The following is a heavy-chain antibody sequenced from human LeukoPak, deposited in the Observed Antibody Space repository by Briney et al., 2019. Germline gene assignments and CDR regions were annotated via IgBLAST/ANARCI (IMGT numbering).Heavy chain of an antibody. V-gene: IGHV1-18*01. Sequence: GASVKVYCKASGYTFTSYAISWVRQAPGQGLEWMGWISAYNGNTNYAQKLQGRVTMTTDTSTSTAYMELRSLRSDDTAVYYCATSPPGIDYYYGMDVWGQGTTVTVSS. CDR1: GYTFTSYA. D-gene: IGHD1-1*01. CDR2: ISAYNGNT. J-gene: IGHJ6*02. CDR3: ATSPPGIDYYYGMDV.